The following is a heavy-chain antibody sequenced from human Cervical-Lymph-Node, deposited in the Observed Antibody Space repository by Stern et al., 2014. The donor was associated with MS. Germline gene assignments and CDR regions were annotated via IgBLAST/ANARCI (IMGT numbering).Heavy chain of an antibody. CDR3: ARGELKEGLVRGMDV. V-gene: IGHV1-69*01. D-gene: IGHD1-26*01. J-gene: IGHJ6*02. CDR2: IIPIFGTA. Sequence: VQLLESGAEVKKPGSSVKVSCKASGGTFSSYAISWVRQAPGQGLEWMGGIIPIFGTANYAQEFQGRVTIAADESTSTAYMELSSLRSEDTAVYYCARGELKEGLVRGMDVWGQGTTVTVSS. CDR1: GGTFSSYA.